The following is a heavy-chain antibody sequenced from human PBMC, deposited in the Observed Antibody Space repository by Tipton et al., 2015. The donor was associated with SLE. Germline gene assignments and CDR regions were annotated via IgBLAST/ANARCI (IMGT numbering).Heavy chain of an antibody. V-gene: IGHV4-34*01. CDR1: GGSFSGYS. J-gene: IGHJ6*02. CDR3: ARGKGNSSGWGHYYFYGMDV. CDR2: INHGGST. Sequence: TLSLTCAVYGGSFSGYSWSWIRQTPGKGLEWIGEINHGGSTNYNPSLKTRVTMSVDTSKKQFSLKLGSVTAADTAVYYCARGKGNSSGWGHYYFYGMDVWGQGP. D-gene: IGHD6-19*01.